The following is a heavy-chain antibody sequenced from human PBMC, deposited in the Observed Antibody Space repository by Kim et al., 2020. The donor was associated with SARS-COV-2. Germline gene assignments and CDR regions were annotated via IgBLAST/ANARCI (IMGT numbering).Heavy chain of an antibody. D-gene: IGHD2-15*01. J-gene: IGHJ5*02. Sequence: SGPTLVNPTQTLTLTCTFSEFSLSTSGVGVGWIRQPPGKALEWLALIYWDDDKRYSPSLKNRLTITKDTSKNQVVLTMTNMDPVDTATDYCAHRRGYCSGARCYSIFNWFDPWGQGILVTVSS. V-gene: IGHV2-5*02. CDR2: IYWDDDK. CDR1: EFSLSTSGVG. CDR3: AHRRGYCSGARCYSIFNWFDP.